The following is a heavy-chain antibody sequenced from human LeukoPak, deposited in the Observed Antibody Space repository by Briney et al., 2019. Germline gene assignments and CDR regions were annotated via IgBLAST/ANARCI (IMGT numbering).Heavy chain of an antibody. J-gene: IGHJ4*02. CDR1: GGSISSYY. CDR3: ARGGGLEPEDY. V-gene: IGHV4-59*01. CDR2: IYYSGST. Sequence: SETLSLTCTVSGGSISSYYWSWIRQPPGKGLEWLGYIYYSGSTNYHPALKSRVTISVDTSKNQFSLKLSSVTAADTAVYYCARGGGLEPEDYWGQGTLVTVSS. D-gene: IGHD5-24*01.